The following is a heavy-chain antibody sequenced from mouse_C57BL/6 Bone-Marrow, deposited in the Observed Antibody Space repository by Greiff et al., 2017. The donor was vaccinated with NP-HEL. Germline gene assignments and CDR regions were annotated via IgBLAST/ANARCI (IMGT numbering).Heavy chain of an antibody. J-gene: IGHJ4*01. Sequence: QVQLQQPGAELVKPGASVKLSCKASGYTFTSYWMHWVKQRPGQGLEWIGMIHPNSGSTNYNEKFKSKATLTVDKSSSTAYMQLSSLTSEDSAVYYCARARNYYSNYDYAMDDWGQGTSVTVSS. D-gene: IGHD2-5*01. CDR1: GYTFTSYW. CDR3: ARARNYYSNYDYAMDD. V-gene: IGHV1-64*01. CDR2: IHPNSGST.